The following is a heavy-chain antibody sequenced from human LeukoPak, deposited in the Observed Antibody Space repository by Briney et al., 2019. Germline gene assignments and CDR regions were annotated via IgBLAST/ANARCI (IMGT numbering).Heavy chain of an antibody. CDR1: GFTISSYV. Sequence: PGGSLRLSCAASGFTISSYVMHWVRQAPGKGLEWVAVISYDGSNKYYADSVKGRFTISRDNSKNTLYLQMNSLRAEDTAVYYCAKESGSGSYYNSWGQGTLVTVSS. D-gene: IGHD3-10*01. CDR3: AKESGSGSYYNS. J-gene: IGHJ4*02. V-gene: IGHV3-30*18. CDR2: ISYDGSNK.